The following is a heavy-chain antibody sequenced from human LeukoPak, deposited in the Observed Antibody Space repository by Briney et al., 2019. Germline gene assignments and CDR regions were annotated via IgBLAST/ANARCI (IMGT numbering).Heavy chain of an antibody. J-gene: IGHJ5*02. Sequence: GGSLRLSCAASGFTFSSYSMNWVRQAPGKGLEWVSVIYSGGSTYYADSVKGRFTISRHNSKNTLYLQMNSLRAEDTAVYYCARGYGGNFPNWFDPWGQGTLVTVSS. D-gene: IGHD4-17*01. CDR1: GFTFSSYS. V-gene: IGHV3-53*04. CDR3: ARGYGGNFPNWFDP. CDR2: IYSGGST.